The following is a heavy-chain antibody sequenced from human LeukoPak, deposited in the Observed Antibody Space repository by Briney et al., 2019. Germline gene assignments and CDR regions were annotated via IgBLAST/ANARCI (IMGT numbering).Heavy chain of an antibody. CDR2: INPNSGGT. V-gene: IGHV1-2*02. J-gene: IGHJ6*03. CDR1: GYTFTGYY. D-gene: IGHD6-19*01. CDR3: ARGYSSGWHYYYYYMDV. Sequence: ASVKVSCKASGYTFTGYYMHWVRQAPGQGLEWMGWINPNSGGTNYAQKFQGRVTMTRDTSISTAYMELSRLRSDDTAVYYCARGYSSGWHYYYYYMDVWGEGTTVTISS.